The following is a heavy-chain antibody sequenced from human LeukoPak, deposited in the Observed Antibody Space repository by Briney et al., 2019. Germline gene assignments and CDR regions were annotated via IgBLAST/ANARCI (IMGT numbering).Heavy chain of an antibody. D-gene: IGHD6-19*01. J-gene: IGHJ6*02. V-gene: IGHV3-64D*06. CDR3: VKHYSSGWNYYYYGMDV. Sequence: PGGSLRLSCSAPGFTFSSYAMHWVRQAPGKGLEYVSAISSNGGSTYYADSVKGRFTISRDNSKNTLYLQMSSLRAEDTAVYYCVKHYSSGWNYYYYGMDVWGQGTMVTVSS. CDR2: ISSNGGST. CDR1: GFTFSSYA.